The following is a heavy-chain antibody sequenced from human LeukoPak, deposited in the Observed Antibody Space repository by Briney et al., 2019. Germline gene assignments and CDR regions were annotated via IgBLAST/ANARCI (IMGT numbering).Heavy chain of an antibody. CDR3: ARSLGAAMVTSDY. V-gene: IGHV4-39*01. J-gene: IGHJ4*02. CDR1: GGSISSSSYY. Sequence: SETLSLTCTVSGGSISSSSYYWGWIRQPPGKGLEWIGSIYYSRSTYYNPSLKSRVTISVDTSKNQFSLKLSSVTAADTALYYCARSLGAAMVTSDYWGQGTLVTVSS. CDR2: IYYSRST. D-gene: IGHD5-18*01.